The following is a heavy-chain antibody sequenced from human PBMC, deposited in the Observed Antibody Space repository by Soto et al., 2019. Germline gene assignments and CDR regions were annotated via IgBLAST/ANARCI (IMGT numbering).Heavy chain of an antibody. CDR3: AREGGYGTLSNCYSDGLAI. J-gene: IGHJ6*02. D-gene: IGHD2-21*02. CDR2: ITSGGDT. CDR1: RFTFSSYD. V-gene: IGHV3-13*01. Sequence: EVLLVESGGGLVQPGGSLRLSCAASRFTFSSYDMHWVRQVKGKGLEWVSAITSGGDTYYSGSVKGRFTISRENAKKSFYLQMNNLRAGDTAVYYCAREGGYGTLSNCYSDGLAIWGHGTTVTVSS.